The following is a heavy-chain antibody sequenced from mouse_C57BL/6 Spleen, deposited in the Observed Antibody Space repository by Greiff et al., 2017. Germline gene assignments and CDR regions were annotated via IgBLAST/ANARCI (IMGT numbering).Heavy chain of an antibody. CDR2: IDPSDSYT. CDR3: AREKDGYYVIDY. D-gene: IGHD2-3*01. V-gene: IGHV1-69*01. J-gene: IGHJ2*01. Sequence: QVQLKQPGAELVMPGASVKLSCKASGYTFTSYWMHWVKQRPGQGLEWIGEIDPSDSYTNYNQKFKGKSTLTVDKSSSTAYMQLSRLTAEDTAVDYCAREKDGYYVIDYWGQGTTLTDSS. CDR1: GYTFTSYW.